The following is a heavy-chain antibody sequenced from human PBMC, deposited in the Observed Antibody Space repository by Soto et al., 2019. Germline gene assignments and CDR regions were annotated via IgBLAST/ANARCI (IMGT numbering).Heavy chain of an antibody. CDR1: GGSISSGDYY. CDR3: ARGSFSSSSSWFDP. Sequence: TLSLACTVSGGSISSGDYYWSWIRHHPGKGLEWIGYIYYSGTTYYNPSLTSRVTISVDTSKNQFSLKLTSVTAADTAVYDCARGSFSSSSSWFDPWGQGTLVTVSS. V-gene: IGHV4-31*03. J-gene: IGHJ5*02. D-gene: IGHD6-6*01. CDR2: IYYSGTT.